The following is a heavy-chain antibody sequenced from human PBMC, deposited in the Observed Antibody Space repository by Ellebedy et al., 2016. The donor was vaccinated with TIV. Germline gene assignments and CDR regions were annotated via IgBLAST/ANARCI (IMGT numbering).Heavy chain of an antibody. CDR3: ASWNHAHWYFDL. D-gene: IGHD1-14*01. J-gene: IGHJ2*01. CDR2: TYYMSKWYN. CDR1: GDSVSSNSVA. V-gene: IGHV6-1*01. Sequence: SQTLSLTCXISGDSVSSNSVAWNWIRQSPSRGLEWLGRTYYMSKWYNEYAVSVKSRIIINPDTSKNQFSLQLNSVTPEDTAVYYCASWNHAHWYFDLWGRGTLVTVSS.